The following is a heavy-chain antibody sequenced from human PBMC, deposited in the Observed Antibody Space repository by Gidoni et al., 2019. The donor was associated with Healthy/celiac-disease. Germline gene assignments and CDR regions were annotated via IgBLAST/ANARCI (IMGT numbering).Heavy chain of an antibody. CDR3: ARDPERTFTIFGVSKTSFDY. D-gene: IGHD3-3*01. V-gene: IGHV3-48*01. Sequence: EVQLVESGGGLVQPGGSLRLSCAASGFTFSSYSMNWVRQAPGKGLEWVSYISSSSSTIYYADSVKGRFTISRDNAKNSLYLQMNSLRAEDTAVYYCARDPERTFTIFGVSKTSFDYWGQGTLVTVSS. CDR1: GFTFSSYS. CDR2: ISSSSSTI. J-gene: IGHJ4*02.